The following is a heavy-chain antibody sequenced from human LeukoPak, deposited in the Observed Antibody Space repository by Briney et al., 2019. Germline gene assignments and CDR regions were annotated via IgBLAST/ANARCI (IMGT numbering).Heavy chain of an antibody. CDR3: AKDGIVVVPAATTGGPAAGIH. Sequence: GGSLRLSCAASGFTFSSYAMSWVRQAPGKGLEWASAISGSGGSTYYADSVKGRFTISRDNSKNTLYLQMNSLRAEDTAVYYCAKDGIVVVPAATTGGPAAGIHWGQGTLVTVSS. CDR2: ISGSGGST. D-gene: IGHD2-2*01. V-gene: IGHV3-23*01. CDR1: GFTFSSYA. J-gene: IGHJ4*02.